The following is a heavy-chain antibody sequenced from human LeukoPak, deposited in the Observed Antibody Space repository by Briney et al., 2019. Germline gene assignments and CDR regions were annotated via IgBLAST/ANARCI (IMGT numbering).Heavy chain of an antibody. CDR1: GYTFTDVY. V-gene: IGHV1-69-2*01. Sequence: ASVKVSCKASGYTFTDVYMHWVQQAPGKGLEWMGRIDPEDGETMYSETFQGRVTITADTSRDTAYMELRSTDTAVYYCAITSVTYSGYVLFDYWGQGTLVTVSS. J-gene: IGHJ4*02. CDR3: AITSVTYSGYVLFDY. CDR2: IDPEDGET. D-gene: IGHD5-12*01.